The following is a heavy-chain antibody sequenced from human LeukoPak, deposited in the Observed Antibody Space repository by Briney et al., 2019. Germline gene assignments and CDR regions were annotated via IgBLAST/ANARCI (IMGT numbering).Heavy chain of an antibody. V-gene: IGHV3-33*01. D-gene: IGHD2-2*01. CDR2: IWYDGSNK. J-gene: IGHJ4*02. CDR3: ARDSIVVVPAAINSFFDY. Sequence: QPGRSLRLSCAASGFTFSSYGMHWVRQAPGKGLERVAVIWYDGSNKYYADSVKGRFTISRDNSKNTLYLQMNSLRAEDTAVYYCARDSIVVVPAAINSFFDYWGQGTLVTVSS. CDR1: GFTFSSYG.